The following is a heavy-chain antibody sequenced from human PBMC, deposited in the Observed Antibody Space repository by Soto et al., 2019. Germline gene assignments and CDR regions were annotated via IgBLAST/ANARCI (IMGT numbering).Heavy chain of an antibody. V-gene: IGHV1-69*13. J-gene: IGHJ6*02. D-gene: IGHD6-19*01. CDR1: GGTFSSYA. Sequence: AASVKVSCKASGGTFSSYAISWVRQAPGQGLEWMGGIIPIFGTANYAQKFQGRVTITADESTSTAYMELSSLRSEDTAVYYCARDQIAVAGIYYYYGMDVWGQGTTVTVSS. CDR2: IIPIFGTA. CDR3: ARDQIAVAGIYYYYGMDV.